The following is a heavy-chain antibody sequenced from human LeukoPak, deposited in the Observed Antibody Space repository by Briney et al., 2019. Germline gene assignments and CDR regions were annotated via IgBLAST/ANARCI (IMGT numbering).Heavy chain of an antibody. CDR1: GFTFSSYS. D-gene: IGHD4-17*01. V-gene: IGHV3-48*01. CDR3: ANPLSTVTDDAFDI. Sequence: GGSLRLSCAASGFTFSSYSMNWVRQAPGKGLEWISYISSGSSTIYYADSVKGRFTISRDNAKNSLYLQMNSLRAEDTAVYYCANPLSTVTDDAFDIWGQGTMVTVSS. CDR2: ISSGSSTI. J-gene: IGHJ3*02.